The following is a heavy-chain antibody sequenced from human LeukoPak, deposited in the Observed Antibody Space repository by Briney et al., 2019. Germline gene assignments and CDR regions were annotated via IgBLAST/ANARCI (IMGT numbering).Heavy chain of an antibody. CDR3: ARDWATALDY. CDR1: GFIVTSNY. CDR2: IYNGGGI. V-gene: IGHV3-53*01. Sequence: GGSLRLSCAASGFIVTSNYMNWVRQAPGKGLEWVSVIYNGGGISYADSVKGRFTISRDNSKSTLYLQMNSLRVEDTAVYYCARDWATALDYWGQGTLVTVSS. D-gene: IGHD3-16*01. J-gene: IGHJ4*02.